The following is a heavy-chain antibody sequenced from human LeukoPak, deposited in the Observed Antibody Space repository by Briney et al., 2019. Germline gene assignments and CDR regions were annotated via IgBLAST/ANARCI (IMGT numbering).Heavy chain of an antibody. Sequence: GGSLRLSCTASGFMFSNHWMSWVRQAPGKGLEWVSAISGSGGSTYYADSVKGRFTISRDNSKNTLYLQMNSLRAEDTAVYYCAKGGDDDAFDIWGQGTMVTVSS. CDR2: ISGSGGST. J-gene: IGHJ3*02. D-gene: IGHD3-10*01. CDR3: AKGGDDDAFDI. V-gene: IGHV3-23*01. CDR1: GFMFSNHW.